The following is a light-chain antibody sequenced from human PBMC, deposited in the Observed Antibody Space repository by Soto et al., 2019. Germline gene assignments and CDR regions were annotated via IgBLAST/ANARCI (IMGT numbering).Light chain of an antibody. V-gene: IGLV2-14*01. Sequence: QSALTQPASVSGSPGQSITISCTGTSSDVGGYNYVSWYQQHPGKAPKLMIYDVSNRPSGVSNRFSGSKSGNTASLTISGLQAEDEADYYCAAWDDSLNGHVVFGGGTKLAVL. CDR1: SSDVGGYNY. J-gene: IGLJ2*01. CDR3: AAWDDSLNGHVV. CDR2: DVS.